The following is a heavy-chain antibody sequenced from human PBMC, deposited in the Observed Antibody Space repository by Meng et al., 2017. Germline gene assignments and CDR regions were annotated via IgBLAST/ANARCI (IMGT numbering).Heavy chain of an antibody. D-gene: IGHD3-10*02. CDR3: ARVVFGELLSFDY. V-gene: IGHV3-21*01. Sequence: GESLKISCAASGFTFSSYSMNWVRQAPGKGLEWVSSISSSSSYIYYADSVKGRFTISRDNANNSLYLQMNSLRAEDTAVYYCARVVFGELLSFDYWGQGTLVTVSS. J-gene: IGHJ4*02. CDR2: ISSSSSYI. CDR1: GFTFSSYS.